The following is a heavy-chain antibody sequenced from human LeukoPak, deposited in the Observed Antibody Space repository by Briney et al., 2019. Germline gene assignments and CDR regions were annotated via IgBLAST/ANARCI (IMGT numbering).Heavy chain of an antibody. CDR3: ARELGSRVFDY. Sequence: ASVKVSCKASGYTFPGYYMHWVRQSPGQGLEWMGWINPNSGGTNYAQKFQGRVTMTRDTSISTAYMELSRLRSDDTAVYYCARELGSRVFDYWGQGTLVTVSS. CDR2: INPNSGGT. D-gene: IGHD3-10*01. CDR1: GYTFPGYY. V-gene: IGHV1-2*02. J-gene: IGHJ4*02.